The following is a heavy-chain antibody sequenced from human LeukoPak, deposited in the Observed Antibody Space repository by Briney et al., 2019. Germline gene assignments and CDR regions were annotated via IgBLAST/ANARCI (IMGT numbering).Heavy chain of an antibody. D-gene: IGHD3-10*01. CDR2: IYYSGST. V-gene: IGHV4-59*01. Sequence: PSETLSLTCTVSGGSISSYYWSWIRQPPGKGLEWIGYIYYSGSTNYNPSLKSRVTISVDTPKNQFSLKLSSVTAADTAVYYCARSDMVRGVIRIDYWGQGTLVTVSS. J-gene: IGHJ4*02. CDR1: GGSISSYY. CDR3: ARSDMVRGVIRIDY.